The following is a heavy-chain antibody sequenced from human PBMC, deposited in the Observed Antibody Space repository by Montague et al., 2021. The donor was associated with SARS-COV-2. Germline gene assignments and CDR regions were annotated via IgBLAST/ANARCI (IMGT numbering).Heavy chain of an antibody. CDR1: GFSLSTSGMC. J-gene: IGHJ4*02. D-gene: IGHD6-19*01. Sequence: PTLMKPTQTLTLTCTFSGFSLSTSGMCVSWIRQPPEKALEWLARIDWDDDKYYSTSLKTRLTISKDTSKNQVVLTMTNMGPVDTATYYCAREYSSGVYFDYWGQGTLVTVSS. V-gene: IGHV2-70*11. CDR2: IDWDDDK. CDR3: AREYSSGVYFDY.